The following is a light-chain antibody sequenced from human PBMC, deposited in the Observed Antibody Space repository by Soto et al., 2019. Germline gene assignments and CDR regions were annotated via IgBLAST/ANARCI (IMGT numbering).Light chain of an antibody. CDR2: GAS. Sequence: EIVMTQSPSTRSVSPGKRATLSCRASQSVSSSYLAWYQQTPGLAPRLLIYGASSRATGIPDRFSGSGSGTDFTLTISRLEPEDFAVYHCQQYGSSPRTFGQGTKVDIK. CDR1: QSVSSSY. V-gene: IGKV3-20*01. CDR3: QQYGSSPRT. J-gene: IGKJ1*01.